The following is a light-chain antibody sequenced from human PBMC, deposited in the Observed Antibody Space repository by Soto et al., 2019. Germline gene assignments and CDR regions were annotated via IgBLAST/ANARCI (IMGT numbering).Light chain of an antibody. CDR2: EVS. V-gene: IGLV2-8*01. CDR3: SSYAGSNNYP. Sequence: QSALTQPPSASGSPGQSVTISCTGTSSDVGGYNYVSWYQQHPGKAHKLMIYEVSKRPSGVPDRFSGSKSGNTASLTVSGLQAEDEADYYCSSYAGSNNYPFGTGTKLTVL. CDR1: SSDVGGYNY. J-gene: IGLJ1*01.